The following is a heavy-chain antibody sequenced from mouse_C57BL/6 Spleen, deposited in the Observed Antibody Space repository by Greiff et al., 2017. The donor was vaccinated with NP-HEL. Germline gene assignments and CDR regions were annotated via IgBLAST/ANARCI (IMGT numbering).Heavy chain of an antibody. D-gene: IGHD1-1*01. J-gene: IGHJ4*01. Sequence: QVQLQQPGAELVRPGTSVKLSCKASGYTFTSYWMHWVKQRPGQGLEWIGVIDPSDSYTNYNQKFKGKATLTVDTSSSTAYMQLSRLTSEDSAVYYCARCTTVVATPYAMDYWGQGTSVTVSS. CDR3: ARCTTVVATPYAMDY. CDR2: IDPSDSYT. V-gene: IGHV1-59*01. CDR1: GYTFTSYW.